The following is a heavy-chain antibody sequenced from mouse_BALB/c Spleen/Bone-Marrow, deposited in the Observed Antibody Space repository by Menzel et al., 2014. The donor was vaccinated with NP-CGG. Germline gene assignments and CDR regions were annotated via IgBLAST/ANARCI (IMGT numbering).Heavy chain of an antibody. V-gene: IGHV1-39*01. Sequence: SGPELEKPGASVKISCKAAGYSFTGYIMNWVKQSNGKGLEWIGNIEPYSGDISYNEKFRGKATLTVDKSSSTTYMQLKSMTSEDSAVYYCARSDDYYQLFYFDHWGQGTTLTVSS. CDR2: IEPYSGDI. J-gene: IGHJ2*01. CDR1: GYSFTGYI. D-gene: IGHD2-3*01. CDR3: ARSDDYYQLFYFDH.